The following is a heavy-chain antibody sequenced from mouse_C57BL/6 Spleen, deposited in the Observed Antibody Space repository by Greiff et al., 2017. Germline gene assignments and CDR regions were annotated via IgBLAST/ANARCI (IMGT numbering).Heavy chain of an antibody. Sequence: EVQLQQSGAELVRPGASVKLSCTASGFNIKDDYMHWVKQRPEQGLEWIGWIDPENGDTEYASKFQGKATITADTSSNTAYLQLSSLTSEDTAVYYCTRELGRGNYFDYWGQGTTLTVSS. J-gene: IGHJ2*01. V-gene: IGHV14-4*01. CDR1: GFNIKDDY. D-gene: IGHD4-1*01. CDR2: IDPENGDT. CDR3: TRELGRGNYFDY.